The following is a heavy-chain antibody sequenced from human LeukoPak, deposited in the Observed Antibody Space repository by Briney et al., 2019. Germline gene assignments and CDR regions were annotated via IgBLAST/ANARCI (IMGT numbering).Heavy chain of an antibody. CDR3: ARAAHYYDSSGYPSPVHGFDI. CDR1: GYTFTGYY. D-gene: IGHD3-22*01. J-gene: IGHJ3*02. V-gene: IGHV1-2*06. CDR2: INPNSGGT. Sequence: ASVKVSCKASGYTFTGYYMHWVRQAPGQGPKWMGRINPNSGGTNYAQKFQGRVTMTRDTSISTAYMELSRLRSDDTAVYYCARAAHYYDSSGYPSPVHGFDIWGQGRMVTVSS.